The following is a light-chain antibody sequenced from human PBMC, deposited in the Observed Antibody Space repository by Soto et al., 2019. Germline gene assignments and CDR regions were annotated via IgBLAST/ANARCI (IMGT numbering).Light chain of an antibody. CDR1: RSVLYSPNTKNY. V-gene: IGKV4-1*01. Sequence: DIVMTQSPDSLAVSLGERATINCRSSRSVLYSPNTKNYLAWYQKKPGQPPKLLIYWASYRESGVPDRFSGSGSATDFTLTISSLQAEDVATYYCHQYADTPRTFGQGTKVDIK. CDR3: HQYADTPRT. CDR2: WAS. J-gene: IGKJ1*01.